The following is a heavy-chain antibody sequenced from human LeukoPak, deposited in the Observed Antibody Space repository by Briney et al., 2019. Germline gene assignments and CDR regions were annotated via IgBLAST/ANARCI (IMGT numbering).Heavy chain of an antibody. CDR2: IIPIFGTA. V-gene: IGHV1-69*13. CDR3: ASRGGVTQENDYYYFAMDV. CDR1: GGTFSSYA. Sequence: ASVKVSCKASGGTFSSYAISWVRQAPGQGLEWMGGIIPIFGTANYAQKFQGRVTITADESTSTAYMELSSLRFEDTAVYYCASRGGVTQENDYYYFAMDVWGQGTTVTVSS. J-gene: IGHJ6*02. D-gene: IGHD2-21*02.